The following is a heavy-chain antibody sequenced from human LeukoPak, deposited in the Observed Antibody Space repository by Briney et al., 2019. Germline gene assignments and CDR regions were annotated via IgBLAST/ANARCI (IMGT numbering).Heavy chain of an antibody. CDR3: AKAVGPSGYYPAY. D-gene: IGHD3-22*01. CDR2: SVGSGINT. V-gene: IGHV3-23*01. J-gene: IGHJ4*02. Sequence: GGSLRLSCAASAFTFSNYATGWVRQAQGKGREWDSVSVGSGINTYYADSVKGRFTISRDNAKNTLFLQMKSLRAEDTAVYYCAKAVGPSGYYPAYWGPGTLVTVSS. CDR1: AFTFSNYA.